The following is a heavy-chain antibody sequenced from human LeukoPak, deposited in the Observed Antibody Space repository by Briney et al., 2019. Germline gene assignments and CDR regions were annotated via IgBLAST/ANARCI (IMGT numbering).Heavy chain of an antibody. CDR3: ARKNPTALRNNWFDP. V-gene: IGHV5-51*01. CDR2: INPGGSHI. Sequence: GEPLKISCKGSGYSFTNYWIAWVRQMPGKGLEWMGAINPGGSHIRYSPSFQGPVTISTDKSISTAYLQWSSLKASDTAIYHCARKNPTALRNNWFDPWGQGTLVTVSS. J-gene: IGHJ5*02. D-gene: IGHD5-18*01. CDR1: GYSFTNYW.